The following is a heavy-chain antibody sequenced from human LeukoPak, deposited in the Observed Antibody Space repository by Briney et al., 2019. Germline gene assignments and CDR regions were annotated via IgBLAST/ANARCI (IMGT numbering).Heavy chain of an antibody. V-gene: IGHV4-59*12. D-gene: IGHD3-10*01. Sequence: PSETLSLTCTVSGGSISSYYWSWIRQPPGKGLEWIGYIYYSGSTNYNPSLKSRVTISVDTSKNQFSLKLSSVTAADTAMYYCARGRIGLWFGKNYYFDYWGQGTLVTVSS. CDR3: ARGRIGLWFGKNYYFDY. CDR1: GGSISSYY. CDR2: IYYSGST. J-gene: IGHJ4*02.